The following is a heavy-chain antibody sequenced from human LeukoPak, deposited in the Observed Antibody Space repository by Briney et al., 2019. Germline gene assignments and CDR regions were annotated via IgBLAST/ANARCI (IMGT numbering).Heavy chain of an antibody. J-gene: IGHJ4*02. V-gene: IGHV5-51*01. Sequence: GESLKISCKGSGYSFTSYWIGWVRQMPGKGLEWMGIIYPGDSDTRYSPSFQGQVTISADKSISTAHLQWSSLKASDTAMYYCARHQYYYDSSGYYVDYWGQGTLVTVSS. D-gene: IGHD3-22*01. CDR1: GYSFTSYW. CDR3: ARHQYYYDSSGYYVDY. CDR2: IYPGDSDT.